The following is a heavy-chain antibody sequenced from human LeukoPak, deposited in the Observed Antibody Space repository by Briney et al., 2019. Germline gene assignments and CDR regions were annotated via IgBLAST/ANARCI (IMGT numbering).Heavy chain of an antibody. V-gene: IGHV4-59*01. D-gene: IGHD6-13*01. Sequence: SETLSLTCTVSGGSISSYYWSWIRQPPGKGLEWIGYIYYSGGTNYNPSLKSRVTISVDTSENQFSLKLSSVTAADTAVYYCARGIIAAAGNLDYWGQGTLVTVSS. CDR3: ARGIIAAAGNLDY. J-gene: IGHJ4*02. CDR1: GGSISSYY. CDR2: IYYSGGT.